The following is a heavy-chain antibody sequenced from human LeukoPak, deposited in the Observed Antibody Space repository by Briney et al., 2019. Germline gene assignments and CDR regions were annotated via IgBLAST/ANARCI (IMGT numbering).Heavy chain of an antibody. CDR3: ARLLATWDYYYMDV. CDR1: GFTFSSYS. D-gene: IGHD3-3*02. CDR2: ISSSSSYI. J-gene: IGHJ6*03. V-gene: IGHV3-21*06. Sequence: GGSLRLSCAASGFTFSSYSMNWVRQASGKGLEWVSSISSSSSYIYYADSVKGRFTISRDNAKNSVYLQMNSLRDEDTAVYFCARLLATWDYYYMDVWGKGTTVTVSS.